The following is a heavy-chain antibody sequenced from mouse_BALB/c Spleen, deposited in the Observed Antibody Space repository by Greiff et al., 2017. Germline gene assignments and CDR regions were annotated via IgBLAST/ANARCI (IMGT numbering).Heavy chain of an antibody. D-gene: IGHD2-1*01. J-gene: IGHJ1*01. Sequence: EVKLQESGPGLVKPSQSLSLTCSVTGYSITSGYYWNWIRQFPGNKLEWMGYISYDGSNNYNPSLKNRISITRDTSKNQFFLKLNSVTTEDTATYYCAIYGNYPYWYFDVWGAGTTVTVSS. CDR2: ISYDGSN. V-gene: IGHV3-6*02. CDR3: AIYGNYPYWYFDV. CDR1: GYSITSGYY.